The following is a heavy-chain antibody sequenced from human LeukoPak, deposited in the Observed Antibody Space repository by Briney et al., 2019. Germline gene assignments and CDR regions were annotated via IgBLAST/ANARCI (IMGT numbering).Heavy chain of an antibody. Sequence: SETLSLTCTVSGGSINSSSYDCGWIRQPPGKGLEWIGSIYYSGSTYYNPSLKSRVTISVDTSKNQFSLKLSSVTAADMAVYYGARHHLRYIAATNFDYWGQGTLVTVSS. D-gene: IGHD5-12*01. CDR1: GGSINSSSYD. CDR3: ARHHLRYIAATNFDY. J-gene: IGHJ4*02. V-gene: IGHV4-39*01. CDR2: IYYSGST.